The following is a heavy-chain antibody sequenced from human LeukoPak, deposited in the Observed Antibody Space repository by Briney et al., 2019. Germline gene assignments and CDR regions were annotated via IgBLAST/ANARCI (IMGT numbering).Heavy chain of an antibody. CDR1: GFTFSSYA. V-gene: IGHV3-30-3*01. Sequence: GGSLRLSCAASGFTFSSYAVHWVRQAPGKGLEWVAVISYDGSNKYYADSVKGRFTISRDNSKNTLYLQMNSLRAEDTAVYYCARGLRFLELTDYWGQGTLVTVSS. CDR3: ARGLRFLELTDY. D-gene: IGHD3-3*01. J-gene: IGHJ4*02. CDR2: ISYDGSNK.